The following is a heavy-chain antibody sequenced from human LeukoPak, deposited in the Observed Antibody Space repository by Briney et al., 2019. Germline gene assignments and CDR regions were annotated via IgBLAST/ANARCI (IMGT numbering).Heavy chain of an antibody. CDR1: GYTFTSYG. J-gene: IGHJ5*02. V-gene: IGHV1-18*01. D-gene: IGHD3-10*01. CDR3: ARDLIPGVSGFGEPFDP. CDR2: ISAYNGNT. Sequence: ASVNVSCKASGYTFTSYGISWVRQAPGQGLEWMGWISAYNGNTNYAQKLQGRVTMTTDTSTSTAYMELRSLRSDDTAVYYCARDLIPGVSGFGEPFDPWGQGTLVTVSS.